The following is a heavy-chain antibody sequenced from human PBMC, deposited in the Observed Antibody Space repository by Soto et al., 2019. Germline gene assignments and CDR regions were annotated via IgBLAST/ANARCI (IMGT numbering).Heavy chain of an antibody. CDR3: AREDSPGLFEY. CDR2: IFPGGGNT. J-gene: IGHJ4*02. CDR1: GYSFTDYH. Sequence: ASVKVACKTSGYSFTDYHLHWVRQAPGQGLEWMAYIFPGGGNTGHTEKFQGRLTVTMDTSTSTVYMDLRSLTSEDTAVYYCAREDSPGLFEYWGQGTLVTVSS. D-gene: IGHD3-22*01. V-gene: IGHV1-46*01.